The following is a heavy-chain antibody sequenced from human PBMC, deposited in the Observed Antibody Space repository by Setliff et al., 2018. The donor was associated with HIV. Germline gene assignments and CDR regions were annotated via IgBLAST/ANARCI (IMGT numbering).Heavy chain of an antibody. CDR2: IYYSGST. CDR3: ARNPCSGGSCPDAFDI. V-gene: IGHV4-59*01. Sequence: SETLSLTCTVSGGSISSYYWSWIRQPPGKGLEWIGYIYYSGSTNYNPSLKSRVTISVDTSKNQFSLKLSSVTAADTAVYYCARNPCSGGSCPDAFDIWGQGTMITVSS. CDR1: GGSISSYY. J-gene: IGHJ3*02. D-gene: IGHD2-15*01.